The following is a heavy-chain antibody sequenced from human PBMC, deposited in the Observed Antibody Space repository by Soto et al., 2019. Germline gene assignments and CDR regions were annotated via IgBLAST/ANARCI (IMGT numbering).Heavy chain of an antibody. Sequence: GASVKVSCKASGFTSTSSAIQWVRQARGQRLEWIGWIVGGSSNTNYAQKFQERATITRDVSISTAYMELSSLRSEDTAVYYCASGNAYGAYNYFGPWGQGTLVTVSS. CDR3: ASGNAYGAYNYFGP. J-gene: IGHJ5*02. V-gene: IGHV1-58*02. CDR1: GFTSTSSA. D-gene: IGHD4-17*01. CDR2: IVGGSSNT.